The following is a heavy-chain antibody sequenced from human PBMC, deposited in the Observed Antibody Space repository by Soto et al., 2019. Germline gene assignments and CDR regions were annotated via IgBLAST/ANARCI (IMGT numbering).Heavy chain of an antibody. V-gene: IGHV3-72*01. D-gene: IGHD1-26*01. J-gene: IGHJ2*01. CDR2: TRNKANSYTT. Sequence: WGSLRLSCAASGFTFSDHYMDWVRQAPGKGLEWVARTRNKANSYTTECAASVKGRSTVSRDNSQNSLYLQMNSLKTEDTAVYYCTRSSGTYRYFDLWGRGTLVTVSS. CDR3: TRSSGTYRYFDL. CDR1: GFTFSDHY.